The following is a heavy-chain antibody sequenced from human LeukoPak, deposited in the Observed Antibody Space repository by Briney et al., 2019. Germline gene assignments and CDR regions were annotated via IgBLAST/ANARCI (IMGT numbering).Heavy chain of an antibody. CDR3: ARLKIYCTGGVCLSPIDY. CDR2: ISSSTSSK. D-gene: IGHD2-8*02. CDR1: GFTFSTYS. V-gene: IGHV3-21*01. J-gene: IGHJ4*02. Sequence: GSLRLSCAASGFTFSTYSMNWVRQAPGKGLGWVSSISSSTSSKYYADSVKGRFTISRDNAKNSLYLQMNSLRAEDTAVYYCARLKIYCTGGVCLSPIDYWGQGTLVTVSS.